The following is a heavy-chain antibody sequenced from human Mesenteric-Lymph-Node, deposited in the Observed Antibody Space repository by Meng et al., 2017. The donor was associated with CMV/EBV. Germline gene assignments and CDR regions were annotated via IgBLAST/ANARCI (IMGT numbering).Heavy chain of an antibody. D-gene: IGHD3-10*01. J-gene: IGHJ5*02. CDR1: SFSVYY. Sequence: SFSVYYWSWIRQPPGKVLEWIGEINHSGSTNYNPSLKSRVTISVDTSKNQFSLKLSSVTAADTAVYYCARWRGTYYYGSGSRNWFDPWGQGTLVTVSS. V-gene: IGHV4-34*01. CDR2: INHSGST. CDR3: ARWRGTYYYGSGSRNWFDP.